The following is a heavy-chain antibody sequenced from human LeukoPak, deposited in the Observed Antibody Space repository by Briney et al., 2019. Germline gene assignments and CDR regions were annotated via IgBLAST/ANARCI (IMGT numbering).Heavy chain of an antibody. J-gene: IGHJ4*02. CDR1: GFTFSSSD. CDR2: ISYNATNQ. V-gene: IGHV3-30*18. CDR3: AKASSNYFYFFEY. Sequence: GGCLRLSCAASGFTFSSSDMHWVRQAPGKGLEWVPVISYNATNQYYADSLHGPFPLPRHNSKNTLYLQTNTLRYEDTPVYYCAKASSNYFYFFEYWGQGTLVTVSS. D-gene: IGHD2/OR15-2a*01.